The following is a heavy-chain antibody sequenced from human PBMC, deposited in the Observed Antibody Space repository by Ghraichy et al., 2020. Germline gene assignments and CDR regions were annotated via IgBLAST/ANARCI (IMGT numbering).Heavy chain of an antibody. CDR3: AKDHEYYYDSSGYYSDAFDI. CDR1: GFTFSSYA. Sequence: GGSLRLSCAASGFTFSSYAMSWVRQAPGKGLKWVSAISGSGGSTYYADSVKGRFTISRDNSKNTLYLQMNSLRAEDTAVYYCAKDHEYYYDSSGYYSDAFDIWGQGTMVTVSS. CDR2: ISGSGGST. J-gene: IGHJ3*02. V-gene: IGHV3-23*01. D-gene: IGHD3-22*01.